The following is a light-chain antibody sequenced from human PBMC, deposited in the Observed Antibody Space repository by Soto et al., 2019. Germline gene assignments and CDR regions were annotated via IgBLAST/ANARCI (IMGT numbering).Light chain of an antibody. CDR1: QSISSY. Sequence: DIQMTQSPSSLSASVGDRVTITCRASQSISSYLSWYQQKPGKAPNLLIYAASTLQSGVPSRFSGSGSGTDFTLTISSLQPEDFATYYCQQSYSSRGIPFGQGTRLEIK. J-gene: IGKJ5*01. CDR2: AAS. V-gene: IGKV1-39*01. CDR3: QQSYSSRGIP.